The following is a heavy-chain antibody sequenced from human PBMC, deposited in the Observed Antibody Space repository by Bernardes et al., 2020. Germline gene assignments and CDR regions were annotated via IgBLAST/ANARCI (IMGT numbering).Heavy chain of an antibody. CDR3: ARAKGGIAAAGTEAFDI. Sequence: ASVKVSCKASGYTFSSYGINWVRQAPGQGLEWMGWISAYNGNTNYVQNLQGRVTMTTDTSTSIAYMELRSLRSDDTVVYYCARAKGGIAAAGTEAFDIWGQGTMVTVSS. CDR1: GYTFSSYG. V-gene: IGHV1-18*01. CDR2: ISAYNGNT. D-gene: IGHD6-13*01. J-gene: IGHJ3*02.